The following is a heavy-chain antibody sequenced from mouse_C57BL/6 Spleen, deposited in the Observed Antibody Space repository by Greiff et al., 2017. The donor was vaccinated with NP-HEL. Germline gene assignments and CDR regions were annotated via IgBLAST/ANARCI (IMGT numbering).Heavy chain of an antibody. V-gene: IGHV2-5*01. CDR3: AKNRDYYALDY. CDR2: IWRGGST. D-gene: IGHD3-3*01. J-gene: IGHJ4*01. Sequence: VQLQQSGAGLVQPSECLSITCTASGFSLTSYGVHWVRQSPGKGLEWLGVIWRGGSTDYYAAFMSSLSTTKDNSKSQVYIKMNSLQADDTAIYYCAKNRDYYALDYWGQGTSVTVSS. CDR1: GFSLTSYG.